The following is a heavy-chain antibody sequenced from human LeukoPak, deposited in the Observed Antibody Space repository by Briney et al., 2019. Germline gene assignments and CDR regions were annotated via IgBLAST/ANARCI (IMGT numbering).Heavy chain of an antibody. CDR1: GYIFIGYN. D-gene: IGHD6-19*01. J-gene: IGHJ4*02. Sequence: GASVKVSCKASGYIFIGYNMHWVRQAPGQGLEWMGWINPNSGGTNYAQNFQGRVTMTRDTSISTAYMELSRLRSDDTAVYYCARIKGSYSSGWYGLDYWGQGTLVTVSS. CDR2: INPNSGGT. CDR3: ARIKGSYSSGWYGLDY. V-gene: IGHV1-2*02.